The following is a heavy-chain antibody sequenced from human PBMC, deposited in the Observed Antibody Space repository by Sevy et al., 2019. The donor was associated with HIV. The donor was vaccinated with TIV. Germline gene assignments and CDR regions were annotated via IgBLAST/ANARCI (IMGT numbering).Heavy chain of an antibody. Sequence: GGSLRLSCVASGFTFSYAWMSWVRQAPGKGLEWIGRIKSRPDGGTTDYAAPVKGRFTISRDDSKNMLYLQMNSLKTEDTGVYYCSTDPIIVLLVTDGMDVWGQGTTVTVSS. D-gene: IGHD2-8*01. J-gene: IGHJ6*02. CDR3: STDPIIVLLVTDGMDV. CDR2: IKSRPDGGTT. CDR1: GFTFSYAW. V-gene: IGHV3-15*01.